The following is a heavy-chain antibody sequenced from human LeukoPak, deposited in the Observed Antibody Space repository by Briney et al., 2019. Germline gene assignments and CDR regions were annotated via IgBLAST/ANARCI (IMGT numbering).Heavy chain of an antibody. J-gene: IGHJ3*02. V-gene: IGHV4-34*01. D-gene: IGHD3-10*01. CDR2: INHSGST. CDR3: ARRRRRPQLGAFDI. Sequence: PSETLSLTCAVYGGSFSGYYWSWIRQPPGKGLEWIGEINHSGSTNYNPSLKSRVTISVDTSKNQFSLKLSSVTAADTAVYYCARRRRRPQLGAFDIWGQGTTVTVSS. CDR1: GGSFSGYY.